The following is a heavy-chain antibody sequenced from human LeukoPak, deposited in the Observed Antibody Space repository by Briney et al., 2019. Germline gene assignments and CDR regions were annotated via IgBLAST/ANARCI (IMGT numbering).Heavy chain of an antibody. CDR1: GYTLTELS. CDR2: FDPEDGET. Sequence: ASVKVSCKVSGYTLTELSMHWVRQAPGKGLEWMGGFDPEDGETIYAQKFQGRVTVTEDTPTDTAYMELSSLRSEDTAVYYCATYPPQAVVIIRGWFDPWGQGTLVTVSS. D-gene: IGHD3-3*01. J-gene: IGHJ5*02. CDR3: ATYPPQAVVIIRGWFDP. V-gene: IGHV1-24*01.